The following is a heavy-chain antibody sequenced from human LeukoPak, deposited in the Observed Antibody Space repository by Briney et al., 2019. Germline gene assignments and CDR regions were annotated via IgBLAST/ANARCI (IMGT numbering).Heavy chain of an antibody. Sequence: PSETLSLTCTVSGASINTYYWSWIRQPPGKGLEWIGYIYYSGTTSYNPSLKTRVTISIDTSKNQFSLKLSSVTAADTAVYYCARHTLYYGSNNWFDPWGQGTLVTVSS. CDR3: ARHTLYYGSNNWFDP. CDR1: GASINTYY. D-gene: IGHD4-23*01. V-gene: IGHV4-59*08. J-gene: IGHJ5*02. CDR2: IYYSGTT.